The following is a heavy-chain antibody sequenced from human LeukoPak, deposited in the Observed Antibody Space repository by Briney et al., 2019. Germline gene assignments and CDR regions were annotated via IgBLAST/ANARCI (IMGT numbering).Heavy chain of an antibody. J-gene: IGHJ4*02. D-gene: IGHD3-10*01. CDR1: GGSISSSSYY. Sequence: SETLSLTCTVSGGSISSSSYYWGWIRQPPGKGLEWIGSIYYSGSTYYNPSPKSRVTISVDTSKNQFSLKLSSVTAADTAVYYCARVLLWFGESDYWGQGTLVTVSS. CDR2: IYYSGST. V-gene: IGHV4-39*07. CDR3: ARVLLWFGESDY.